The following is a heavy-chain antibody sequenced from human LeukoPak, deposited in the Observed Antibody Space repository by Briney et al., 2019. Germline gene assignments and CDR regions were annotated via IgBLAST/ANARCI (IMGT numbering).Heavy chain of an antibody. CDR2: INSDGSST. V-gene: IGHV3-74*01. D-gene: IGHD6-13*01. Sequence: GGSLRLSCEASGFTFSSYWMHWVRQAPGMGLVWVSRINSDGSSTSYADSVKGRFTISRDNAKNTLYLQMNSLRAEDTAVYYCAREGYDNFDYWGQGTLVTVSS. J-gene: IGHJ4*02. CDR1: GFTFSSYW. CDR3: AREGYDNFDY.